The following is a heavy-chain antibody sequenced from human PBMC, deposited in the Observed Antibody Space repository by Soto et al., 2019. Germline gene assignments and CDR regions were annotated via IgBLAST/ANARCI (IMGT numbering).Heavy chain of an antibody. Sequence: GKGLEWIGEIYHSGSTNYNPSLKSRVTISVDKSKNQFSLKLSSVTAADTAVYYCARDGSGSYFATNWFDPWGQGTLVTVSS. J-gene: IGHJ5*02. CDR2: IYHSGST. V-gene: IGHV4-4*02. CDR3: ARDGSGSYFATNWFDP. D-gene: IGHD3-10*01.